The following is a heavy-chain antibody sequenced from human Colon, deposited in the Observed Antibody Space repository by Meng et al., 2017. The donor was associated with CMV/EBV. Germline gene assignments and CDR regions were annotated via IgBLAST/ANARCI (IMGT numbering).Heavy chain of an antibody. D-gene: IGHD2-21*02. Sequence: VQLEESGAEVQKPGSSVKVSCKASKGTFTSYPISWVRQGHGQGFEWVGGIITISGTTDYAQKFQGRVTITADESTSTAYMKLSNLRSEDTAIYYCARVICGGDCYLNYWGRGTLVTVSS. CDR1: KGTFTSYP. CDR3: ARVICGGDCYLNY. V-gene: IGHV1-69*12. J-gene: IGHJ4*02. CDR2: IITISGTT.